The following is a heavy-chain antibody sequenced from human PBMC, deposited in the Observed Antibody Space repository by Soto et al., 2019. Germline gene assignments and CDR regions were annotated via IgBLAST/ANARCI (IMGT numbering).Heavy chain of an antibody. CDR1: GGSFSGYY. CDR2: INHSGST. V-gene: IGHV4-34*01. CDR3: ARDLGAAAPYYYGMDV. D-gene: IGHD6-13*01. Sequence: SETLSLTCAVYGGSFSGYYWSWIRQPPGKGLEWIGEINHSGSTNYNPSLKSRVTISVDTSKNQFSLKLSSVAAADTAVYYCARDLGAAAPYYYGMDVWGQGTTVTVSS. J-gene: IGHJ6*02.